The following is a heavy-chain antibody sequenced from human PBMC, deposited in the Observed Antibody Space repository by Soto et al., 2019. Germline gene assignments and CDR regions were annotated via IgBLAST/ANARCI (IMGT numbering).Heavy chain of an antibody. J-gene: IGHJ4*02. CDR3: TRESYSSGWSFDY. Sequence: PGESLRLSCTGSGFTFGGYAMSWFRQGPGKVLEWVGIIRSKAYGEKTEYAASVNGIITIARDDTKSIAYMQMNSLNTEETAVYYSTRESYSSGWSFDYWGQGTLVTVSS. CDR2: IRSKAYGEKT. V-gene: IGHV3-49*03. CDR1: GFTFGGYA. D-gene: IGHD6-19*01.